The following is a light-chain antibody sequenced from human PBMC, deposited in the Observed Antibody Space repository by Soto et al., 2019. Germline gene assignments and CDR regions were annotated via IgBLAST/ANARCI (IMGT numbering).Light chain of an antibody. CDR2: GAS. CDR1: QSVSSRS. CDR3: QQYGSSST. Sequence: EIAFSISPSTVTMSTEKRATLSCRASQSVSSRSLAWYQQKGGHAPRLLIYGASRRATGLPDMFSGSGSGTDFTLTISRLEPDDFAVYYCQQYGSSSTLGQGTKVDIK. J-gene: IGKJ2*02. V-gene: IGKV3-20*01.